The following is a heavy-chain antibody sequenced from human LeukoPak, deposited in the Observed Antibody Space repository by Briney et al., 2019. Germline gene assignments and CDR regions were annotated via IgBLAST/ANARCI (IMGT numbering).Heavy chain of an antibody. Sequence: GGSLRLSCAASGFTFSSYEMNWVRQAPGKGLEWLSYISSSATTIYYADSVKGRFTISRDNAKNSLYLQMNSLRAEDMAVYYCARGTVVTPGLDYWGQGTLVTVSS. D-gene: IGHD4-23*01. CDR3: ARGTVVTPGLDY. CDR2: ISSSATTI. V-gene: IGHV3-48*03. CDR1: GFTFSSYE. J-gene: IGHJ4*02.